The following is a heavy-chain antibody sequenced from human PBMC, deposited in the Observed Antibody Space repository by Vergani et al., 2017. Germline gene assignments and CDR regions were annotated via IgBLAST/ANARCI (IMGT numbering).Heavy chain of an antibody. CDR3: ARDRRIMYNWFDP. V-gene: IGHV3-11*01. Sequence: QVQLVESGGGLVKPGGSLRLSCAASGFSFSDHYMTWIRQAPGKGLEWVSYISNSGNTIEYADSVKGRFSISRDNAKSSLFLQMDSLRAEDTAVYYCARDRRIMYNWFDPWGQGTLVTVSS. CDR1: GFSFSDHY. CDR2: ISNSGNTI. J-gene: IGHJ5*02.